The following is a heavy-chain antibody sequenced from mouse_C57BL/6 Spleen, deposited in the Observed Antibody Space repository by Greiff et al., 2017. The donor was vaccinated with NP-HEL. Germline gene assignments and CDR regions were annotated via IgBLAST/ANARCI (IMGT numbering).Heavy chain of an antibody. CDR2: IYPGSGST. CDR1: GYTFTSYW. CDR3: AREDSMVTTFFDY. V-gene: IGHV1-55*01. J-gene: IGHJ2*01. D-gene: IGHD2-2*01. Sequence: VQLQQPGAELVKPGASVKMSCKASGYTFTSYWITWVKQRPGQGLEWIGDIYPGSGSTNYNEKFKSKATLTVDTSSSAAYMQLSSLTSEDSAVYYCAREDSMVTTFFDYWGQGTTLTVSS.